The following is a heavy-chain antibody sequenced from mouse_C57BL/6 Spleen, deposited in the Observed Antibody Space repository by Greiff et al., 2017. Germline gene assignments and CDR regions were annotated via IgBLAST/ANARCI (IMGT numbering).Heavy chain of an antibody. V-gene: IGHV1-4*01. Sequence: QVQLQQSGAELARPGASVTMSCKASGYTFTSYTMHWVKQRPGQGLEWIGYINPSSGYTKYNQKFKDKATLTADKSSSTAYMQLSSLTSEDSAVYYCARDYDYDAMDYWGQGTSVTVSS. CDR1: GYTFTSYT. D-gene: IGHD1-1*02. CDR3: ARDYDYDAMDY. J-gene: IGHJ4*01. CDR2: INPSSGYT.